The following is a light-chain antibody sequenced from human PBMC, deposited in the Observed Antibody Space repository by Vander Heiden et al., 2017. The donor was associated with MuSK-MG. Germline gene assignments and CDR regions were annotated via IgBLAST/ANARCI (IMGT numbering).Light chain of an antibody. V-gene: IGLV2-23*01. CDR2: GGT. J-gene: IGLJ2*01. CDR1: SSDVGNYDL. CDR3: CSNAGSRTPDVV. Sequence: QSALTPPASVSGSPGQSITISCTGTSSDVGNYDLVSWYQHHPGKAPKLMVYGGTKRPSGVSSRFSGSKSANTASLTISGLQAEDEADYYCCSNAGSRTPDVVFGGGTRLTVL.